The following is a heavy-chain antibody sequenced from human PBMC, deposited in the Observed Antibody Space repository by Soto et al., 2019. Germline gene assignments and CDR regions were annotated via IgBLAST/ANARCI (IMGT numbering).Heavy chain of an antibody. D-gene: IGHD3-10*01. CDR1: GGSISSSSYY. CDR3: ARGRYYYGWFDP. Sequence: SETLSLTCTVSGGSISSSSYYWGWIRQPPGKGLEWIGSIYYSGSTYYNPSLKSRVTISVDTSKNQFSLKLSSVTAADTAVYYCARGRYYYGWFDPWGQGTLVTVSS. CDR2: IYYSGST. V-gene: IGHV4-39*01. J-gene: IGHJ5*02.